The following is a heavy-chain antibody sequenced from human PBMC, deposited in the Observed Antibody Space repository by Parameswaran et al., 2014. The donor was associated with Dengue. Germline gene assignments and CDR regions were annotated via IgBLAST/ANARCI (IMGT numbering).Heavy chain of an antibody. CDR3: ARTGYCSSTSCPHYGMDV. CDR2: IYYSGST. V-gene: IGHV4-31*02. J-gene: IGHJ6*02. D-gene: IGHD2-2*01. Sequence: RWIRQPQEGLEWIGYIYYSGSTYYNPSLKSRVTISVDTSKNQFSLKLSSVTAADTAVYYCARTGYCSSTSCPHYGMDVWGQGTTVTVSS.